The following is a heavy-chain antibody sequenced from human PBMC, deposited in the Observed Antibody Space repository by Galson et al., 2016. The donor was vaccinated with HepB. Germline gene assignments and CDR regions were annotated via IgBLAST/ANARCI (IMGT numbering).Heavy chain of an antibody. V-gene: IGHV4-31*03. J-gene: IGHJ4*02. CDR1: GVSINNGGYY. Sequence: LSLTCTVSGVSINNGGYYWSWVRQLPGKGLEWIGYIYYSGSTYYNPSLKSRVTISKDTSKGQFSLKLSSVTAADTAIYYCASLITIFGAAPEDHWGQGTLVTVSS. CDR2: IYYSGST. CDR3: ASLITIFGAAPEDH. D-gene: IGHD3-3*01.